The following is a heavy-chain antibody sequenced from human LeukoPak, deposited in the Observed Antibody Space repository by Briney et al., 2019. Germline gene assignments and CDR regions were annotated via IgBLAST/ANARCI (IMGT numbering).Heavy chain of an antibody. D-gene: IGHD3-10*01. CDR1: GGSFSGYY. J-gene: IGHJ4*02. V-gene: IGHV4-34*01. CDR2: INHSGST. Sequence: PSETLSLTCAVYGGSFSGYYWSWIRQPPGKGLGWIGEINHSGSTNYNPSLKSRVTISVDTSKNQFSLKLSSVTAADTAVYYCARSITMVRGGKGRSASFDYWGQGTLVTVSS. CDR3: ARSITMVRGGKGRSASFDY.